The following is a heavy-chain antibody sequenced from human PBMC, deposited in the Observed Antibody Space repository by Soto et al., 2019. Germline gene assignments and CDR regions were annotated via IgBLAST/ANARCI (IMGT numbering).Heavy chain of an antibody. V-gene: IGHV1-69*08. J-gene: IGHJ5*02. Sequence: QVQLVQSGAEVKKPGSSVKVSCKASGGTFSSYTISWVRQAPGQGLEWMGRIIPILGIANYAQKFQGRVTITADKSTSKAYMELSSLRSEDTAVYYCARELNSPYCSSTSCRRNWFDPWGQGTLVTVSS. CDR3: ARELNSPYCSSTSCRRNWFDP. CDR2: IIPILGIA. CDR1: GGTFSSYT. D-gene: IGHD2-2*01.